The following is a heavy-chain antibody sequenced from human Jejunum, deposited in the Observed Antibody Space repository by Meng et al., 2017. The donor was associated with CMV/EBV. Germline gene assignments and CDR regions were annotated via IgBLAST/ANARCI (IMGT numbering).Heavy chain of an antibody. J-gene: IGHJ5*02. CDR3: ARDGVLCGDTSCRGFYS. V-gene: IGHV1-2*02. Sequence: FHGSFMHWVRQAPGQGLEWMGWVNPNSGDTDYAQNFQGRVTMTRDPSISTAYMELSGLRSDDTAVYYCARDGVLCGDTSCRGFYSWGQGTLVTVSS. CDR2: VNPNSGDT. D-gene: IGHD2-21*01. CDR1: FHGSF.